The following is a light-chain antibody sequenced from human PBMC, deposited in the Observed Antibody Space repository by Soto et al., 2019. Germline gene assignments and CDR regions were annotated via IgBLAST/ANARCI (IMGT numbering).Light chain of an antibody. CDR1: SSDVGGYHY. CDR3: SSYTSSSTLVV. V-gene: IGLV2-14*01. CDR2: AVS. J-gene: IGLJ2*01. Sequence: QSALTQPASGSGSPGQSITISCTGTSSDVGGYHYVSWYQQHPGKAPKLLIYAVSNRPSGVSNRFSGSKSGNTASLTISGLQADDEADYYCSSYTSSSTLVVFGGWTKLTVL.